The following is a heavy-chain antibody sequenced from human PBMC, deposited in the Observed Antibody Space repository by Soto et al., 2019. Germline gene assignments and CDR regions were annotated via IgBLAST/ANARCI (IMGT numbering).Heavy chain of an antibody. CDR1: GFTFSSYA. Sequence: HPGGSLRLSCAASGFTFSSYAMHWVRQAPGKGLEYVSGISSNGGSTDYANSVKGRFTISRDNSKNTLYLQMGSLRAEDMAVYYCARNGDSGYYFDYWGQGT. J-gene: IGHJ4*02. CDR3: ARNGDSGYYFDY. V-gene: IGHV3-64*01. CDR2: ISSNGGST. D-gene: IGHD3-22*01.